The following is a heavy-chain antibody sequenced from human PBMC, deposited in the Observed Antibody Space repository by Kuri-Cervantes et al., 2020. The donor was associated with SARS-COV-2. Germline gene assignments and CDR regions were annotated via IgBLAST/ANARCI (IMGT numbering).Heavy chain of an antibody. V-gene: IGHV3-15*01. Sequence: GGSLRLSCAASGFTFSGSAMHWVRQASGKGLEWVGRIKSKSDDGTTDYAAPVKGRFTLSRDDLENTVYLQMNSLKPEDTAVYYCTTGGTTTSFAFDIWGQGTMVTVSS. CDR3: TTGGTTTSFAFDI. CDR2: IKSKSDDGTT. J-gene: IGHJ3*02. CDR1: GFTFSGSA. D-gene: IGHD1-1*01.